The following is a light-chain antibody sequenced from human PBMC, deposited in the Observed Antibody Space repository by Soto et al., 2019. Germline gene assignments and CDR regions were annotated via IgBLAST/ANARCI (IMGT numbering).Light chain of an antibody. CDR2: DVS. CDR1: SIDVGGYNY. V-gene: IGLV2-14*01. Sequence: QSDLTHAASVSGSPGQSITISCTGTSIDVGGYNYVSWYQQHPGKAPKLMIYDVSNRPSGVSNRFSGSKSGNTASLTISGLQAEDEADYYCSSYTSSSTPYVFGTGTKVTVL. J-gene: IGLJ1*01. CDR3: SSYTSSSTPYV.